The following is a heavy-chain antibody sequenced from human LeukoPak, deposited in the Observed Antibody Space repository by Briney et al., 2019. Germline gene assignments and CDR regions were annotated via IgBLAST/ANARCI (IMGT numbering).Heavy chain of an antibody. CDR3: ASLYSSGWSGAFDI. Sequence: SETLSLTCAVHGGSFSGYYWSWIRQPPGKGLEWIGEINHSGSTNYNPSLKSRVTISVDTSKNQFSLKLSSVTAADTAVYYCASLYSSGWSGAFDIWGQGTMVTVSS. J-gene: IGHJ3*02. CDR1: GGSFSGYY. D-gene: IGHD6-19*01. V-gene: IGHV4-34*01. CDR2: INHSGST.